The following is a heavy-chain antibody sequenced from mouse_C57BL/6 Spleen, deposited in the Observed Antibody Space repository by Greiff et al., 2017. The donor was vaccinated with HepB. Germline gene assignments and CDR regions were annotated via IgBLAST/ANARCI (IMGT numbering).Heavy chain of an antibody. CDR2: ISYSGST. Sequence: EVQLQQSGPGLVKPSQSLSLTCTVTGYSITSGYGWNWIRQFPGNKLEWMGYISYSGSTNYNPSLKSRSSITRDTSKNQFFLQLNTVTTEDTATYYCARTARIKYWGRGTTLTVSS. J-gene: IGHJ2*01. D-gene: IGHD1-2*01. CDR3: ARTARIKY. V-gene: IGHV3-2*02. CDR1: GYSITSGYG.